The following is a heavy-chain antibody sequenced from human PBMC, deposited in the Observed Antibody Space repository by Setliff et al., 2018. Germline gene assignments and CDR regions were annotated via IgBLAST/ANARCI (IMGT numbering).Heavy chain of an antibody. Sequence: PGGSLRLSCAASGFTFSSYAMHWVRQAPGKGLEWVAVISYDGSNKYYAGSVKGRFTISRDNSKNTRYLQMNSLRAEDTAVYYCARGRLGDGWLRFQSAGGMDVWGQGTTVTVSS. J-gene: IGHJ6*02. CDR1: GFTFSSYA. CDR2: ISYDGSNK. CDR3: ARGRLGDGWLRFQSAGGMDV. V-gene: IGHV3-30-3*01. D-gene: IGHD5-12*01.